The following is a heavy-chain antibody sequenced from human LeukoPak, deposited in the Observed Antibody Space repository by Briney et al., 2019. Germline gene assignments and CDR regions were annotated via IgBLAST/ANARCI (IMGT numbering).Heavy chain of an antibody. CDR1: GFTFSSDA. J-gene: IGHJ4*02. Sequence: GRSLRLSCAASGFTFSSDAMHWDRQAPGKGLEWVAVVSYDGSNKDYADSVRGRFTISRDNSKNTLFLQMNSLRAEDTGVYYCAPSYLVTADYYFEYWGQGTLVTVSS. D-gene: IGHD2-21*02. CDR3: APSYLVTADYYFEY. V-gene: IGHV3-30-3*01. CDR2: VSYDGSNK.